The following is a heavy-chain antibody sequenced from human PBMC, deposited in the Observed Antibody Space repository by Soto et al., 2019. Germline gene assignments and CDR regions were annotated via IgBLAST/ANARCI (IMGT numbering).Heavy chain of an antibody. Sequence: ASVKVSCKASGYTFSSYYMNWVRQAPGQGLEWLGIINPSGGYTTYAQRFLGRVTMTSDTSTSTAHMELGSLRADDTAVYYCAKGAAGGRSHGADYWGQGTLVTVSS. CDR2: INPSGGYT. CDR1: GYTFSSYY. V-gene: IGHV1-46*01. J-gene: IGHJ4*02. CDR3: AKGAAGGRSHGADY. D-gene: IGHD6-13*01.